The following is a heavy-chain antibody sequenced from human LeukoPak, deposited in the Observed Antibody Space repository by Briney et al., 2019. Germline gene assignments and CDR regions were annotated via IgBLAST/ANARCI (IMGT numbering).Heavy chain of an antibody. CDR3: ARRSPLRYGSFGFDY. CDR1: GFTFSSYW. CDR2: IKQDGSEK. J-gene: IGHJ4*02. Sequence: TGGSLRLSCAASGFTFSSYWMSWVRQAPGKGLEWVANIKQDGSEKYYVDSVKGRFTISRDNAKNSLYLQMNSLRAEDTAVYYCARRSPLRYGSFGFDYWGQGTLVTVSS. V-gene: IGHV3-7*01. D-gene: IGHD3-10*01.